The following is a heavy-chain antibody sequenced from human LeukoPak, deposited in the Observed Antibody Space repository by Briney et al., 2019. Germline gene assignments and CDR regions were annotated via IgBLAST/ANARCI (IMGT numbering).Heavy chain of an antibody. Sequence: SETLSLTCAVYGGSFSVYYWSWIRQPPGKGLEWIGEINHSGSTNYNPSLKSRVTISVDTSKNQFSLKLSSVTAADTAVYYCARDSGSYYFDYWGQGTLVTVSS. J-gene: IGHJ4*02. CDR1: GGSFSVYY. D-gene: IGHD1-26*01. V-gene: IGHV4-34*01. CDR3: ARDSGSYYFDY. CDR2: INHSGST.